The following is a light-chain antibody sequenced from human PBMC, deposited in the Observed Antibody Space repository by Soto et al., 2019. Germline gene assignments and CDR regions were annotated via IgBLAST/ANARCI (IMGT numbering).Light chain of an antibody. CDR3: QQFNSYPLT. CDR2: AAS. J-gene: IGKJ4*01. CDR1: QSISNY. Sequence: DVQMTQSPSSLSASVGDRVIITCRASQSISNYLNWYQQRPGRAPKVLINAASSLQSGVPSRFSGSGSGTEFTLTISSLQPEDFATYYCQQFNSYPLTFGGGTKVDIK. V-gene: IGKV1-17*01.